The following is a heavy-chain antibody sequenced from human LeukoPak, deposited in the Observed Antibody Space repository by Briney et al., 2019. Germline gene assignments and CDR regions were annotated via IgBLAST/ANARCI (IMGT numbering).Heavy chain of an antibody. CDR3: ARDFSAAHWFDP. V-gene: IGHV4-30-4*01. D-gene: IGHD6-6*01. Sequence: PSETLSLTCTVSGGSISSGDYYWSWIRQPPGKGLEWIGYIYYSGSTYYNPSLKSRVTISVDTSKNQFSLKLSSVTAADTAVYYCARDFSAAHWFDPWGQGTLVTVSS. CDR2: IYYSGST. J-gene: IGHJ5*02. CDR1: GGSISSGDYY.